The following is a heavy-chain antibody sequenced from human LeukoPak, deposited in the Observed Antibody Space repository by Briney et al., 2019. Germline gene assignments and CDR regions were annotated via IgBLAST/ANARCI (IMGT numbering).Heavy chain of an antibody. Sequence: GRSLRLSCAASGFTFSSYGMHWVRQAPGKGLEWVAVISYDGSNKYYADSVKGRFTISRDNSKNTLYLQMNSLRAEDTAVYYCAKDQTYMVLPYYYYYMDVWGKGTTVTISS. V-gene: IGHV3-30*18. D-gene: IGHD3-10*01. J-gene: IGHJ6*03. CDR3: AKDQTYMVLPYYYYYMDV. CDR2: ISYDGSNK. CDR1: GFTFSSYG.